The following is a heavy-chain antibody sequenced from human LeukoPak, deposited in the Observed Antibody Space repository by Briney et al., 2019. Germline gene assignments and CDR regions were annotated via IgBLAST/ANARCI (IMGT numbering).Heavy chain of an antibody. Sequence: GGSLRLSCAASVFTVSSYGMHWVRQAAGKGLEGVAVIWYDGSNKYYADSVKGRFTISRDNSKNTLYLQMNSLRAEDTAVYYCAREPAGRYYFDYWGQGTLVTVSS. CDR1: VFTVSSYG. V-gene: IGHV3-33*08. CDR3: AREPAGRYYFDY. J-gene: IGHJ4*02. CDR2: IWYDGSNK.